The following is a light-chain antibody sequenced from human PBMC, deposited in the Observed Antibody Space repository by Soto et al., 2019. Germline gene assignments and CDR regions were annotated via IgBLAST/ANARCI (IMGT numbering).Light chain of an antibody. CDR3: KHHQIFSGM. CDR2: RAS. J-gene: IGKJ1*01. V-gene: IGKV1-5*03. Sequence: DIQMTQSPSTLSASVGDRVTVTCRASQSIDTSMAWYQQKPGEALRLLLFRASTVEGVVPSRFSGSGSGTKFTLTISSLQAADCATDYCKHHQIFSGMFGQGTKVEIK. CDR1: QSIDTS.